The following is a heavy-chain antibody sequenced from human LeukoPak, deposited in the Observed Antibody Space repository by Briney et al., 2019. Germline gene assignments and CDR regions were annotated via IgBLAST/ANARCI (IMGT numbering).Heavy chain of an antibody. J-gene: IGHJ4*02. CDR3: ARVRRYYDSHTLFDY. CDR2: INPNSGGT. CDR1: GYTFTGYY. Sequence: ASVKVSCTASGYTFTGYYMHWVRQAPGQGLEWMGWINPNSGGTNYAQKFQGRVTMTRDTSISTAYMELSRLRSDDTAVYYCARVRRYYDSHTLFDYWGQGTLVTVSS. D-gene: IGHD3-22*01. V-gene: IGHV1-2*02.